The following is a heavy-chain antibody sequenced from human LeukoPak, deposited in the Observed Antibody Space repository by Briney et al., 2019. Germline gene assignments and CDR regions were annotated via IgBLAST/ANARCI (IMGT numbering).Heavy chain of an antibody. CDR1: GFTFGDYA. Sequence: GGSLRLSCAASGFTFGDYAMHWVRKAPGKGLEWVSGTSWNSGTKGHADSVKGRFTISRDNAKNSLYLQMNSLRAEDTAFYYCAKGTGYTSSWYWYFDLWGRGTLVSVSS. J-gene: IGHJ2*01. CDR2: TSWNSGTK. D-gene: IGHD6-13*01. CDR3: AKGTGYTSSWYWYFDL. V-gene: IGHV3-9*01.